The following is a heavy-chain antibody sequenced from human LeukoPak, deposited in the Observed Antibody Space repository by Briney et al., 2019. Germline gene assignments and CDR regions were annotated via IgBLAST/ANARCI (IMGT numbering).Heavy chain of an antibody. CDR3: AKVRGSYCSSTSCYGGFDY. CDR2: INGRGGST. Sequence: GGSLRLSCAASGFTFSSYAMSWVRQAPGKGLEWVSGINGRGGSTYYADSVKGRFTISRDNSKNTLYLLMNSLRVEDTAVYYCAKVRGSYCSSTSCYGGFDYWGQGTLVTVSS. J-gene: IGHJ4*02. CDR1: GFTFSSYA. D-gene: IGHD2-2*01. V-gene: IGHV3-23*01.